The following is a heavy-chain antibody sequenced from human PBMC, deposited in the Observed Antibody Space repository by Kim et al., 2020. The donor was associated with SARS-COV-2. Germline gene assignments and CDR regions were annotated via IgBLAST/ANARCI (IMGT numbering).Heavy chain of an antibody. CDR2: IYQTGTT. CDR3: ARTPSYYYGMDV. V-gene: IGHV4-4*02. Sequence: SETLSLTCAVSGGSMSSIDWCSWVRQPPGKGLEWIGEIYQTGTTNYNPSLKSLVTISVDKSKNQFSLKLSSLTAADTAVYYCARTPSYYYGMDVWGQGTTVTVSS. CDR1: GGSMSSIDW. J-gene: IGHJ6*02. D-gene: IGHD2-15*01.